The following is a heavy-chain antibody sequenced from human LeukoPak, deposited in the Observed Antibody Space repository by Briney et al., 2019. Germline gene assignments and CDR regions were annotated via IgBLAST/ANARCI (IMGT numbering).Heavy chain of an antibody. Sequence: SETLSLTCTVSGGSISSGGYYWSWIRQHPGNGLEWIGYIYYSGSTYYNPSLKSRVTISVDTSKNQFSLKLSSVTAADTAVYYCARGSTIFGVVHKWFDPWGQGTLVTVSS. V-gene: IGHV4-31*03. J-gene: IGHJ5*02. CDR3: ARGSTIFGVVHKWFDP. CDR2: IYYSGST. D-gene: IGHD3-3*01. CDR1: GGSISSGGYY.